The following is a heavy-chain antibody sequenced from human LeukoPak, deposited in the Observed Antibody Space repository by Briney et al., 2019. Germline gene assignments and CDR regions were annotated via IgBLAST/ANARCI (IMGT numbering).Heavy chain of an antibody. Sequence: PSETLSLTCTVSGGSISSYYWSWIRQPPGKGPEWIGYIYYSGSTNYNPSLKSRVTISVDTSKNQFSLKLSSVTAADTAVYYCARGDYYDSSGYLFWGQGTLVTVSS. J-gene: IGHJ4*02. V-gene: IGHV4-59*01. CDR3: ARGDYYDSSGYLF. D-gene: IGHD3-22*01. CDR1: GGSISSYY. CDR2: IYYSGST.